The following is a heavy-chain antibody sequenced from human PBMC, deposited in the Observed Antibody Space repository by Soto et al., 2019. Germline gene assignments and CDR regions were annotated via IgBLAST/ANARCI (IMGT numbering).Heavy chain of an antibody. V-gene: IGHV4-59*01. J-gene: IGHJ6*02. CDR2: LYYTGST. CDR3: ARGGGYDFRSSQAPPIDV. Sequence: LSLTCNVSGGSISDFYWSWIRQSPGKRLEWIGYLYYTGSTNYNPALKSRVTISLDTSKNQYYLKVRSVTAADTAVYYCARGGGYDFRSSQAPPIDVWGQGTTVTVSS. D-gene: IGHD3-3*01. CDR1: GGSISDFY.